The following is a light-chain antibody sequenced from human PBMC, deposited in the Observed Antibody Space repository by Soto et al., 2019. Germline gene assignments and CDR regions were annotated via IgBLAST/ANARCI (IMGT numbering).Light chain of an antibody. V-gene: IGKV3-20*01. CDR3: QQYCSSPET. CDR1: QSVSSSY. Sequence: EIVLTQSPVTLSLSPGERATLSCRASQSVSSSYLAWYQQKPGQAPRLLIYGASSRASGIPDRFSGSGSGTDFTLTISRLEPEDFAVYYGQQYCSSPETFGQGTKVDIK. CDR2: GAS. J-gene: IGKJ1*01.